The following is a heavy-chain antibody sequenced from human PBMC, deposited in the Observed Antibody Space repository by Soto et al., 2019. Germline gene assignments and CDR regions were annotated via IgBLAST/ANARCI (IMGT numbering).Heavy chain of an antibody. Sequence: GGSLRLSCAASGFTFSSYAMHWVRQAPGKGLEWVAVISYDGSNKYYADSVKGRFTISRDNSKNTLYLQMNSLRAEETAVYYCARGLVGANDYWGQGTLVTVSS. CDR1: GFTFSSYA. J-gene: IGHJ4*02. CDR2: ISYDGSNK. V-gene: IGHV3-30-3*01. CDR3: ARGLVGANDY. D-gene: IGHD1-26*01.